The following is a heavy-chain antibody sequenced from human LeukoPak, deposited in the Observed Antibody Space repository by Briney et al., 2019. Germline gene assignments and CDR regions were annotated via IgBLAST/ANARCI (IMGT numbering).Heavy chain of an antibody. J-gene: IGHJ4*02. Sequence: PGGSLRLSCAASGFAFSAYEMNCVRQAPGKGLEWVAYISGSDTTIYYADSVKGRFTISRDNAKNSLYLQMNSLRAEDTALYYCTTLGYHLDSWGQGTLVTVSS. D-gene: IGHD3-22*01. CDR3: TTLGYHLDS. V-gene: IGHV3-48*03. CDR1: GFAFSAYE. CDR2: ISGSDTTI.